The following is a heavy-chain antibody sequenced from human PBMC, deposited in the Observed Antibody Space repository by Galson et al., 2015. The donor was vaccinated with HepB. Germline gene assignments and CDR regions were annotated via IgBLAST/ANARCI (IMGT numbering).Heavy chain of an antibody. CDR3: AREAHIAAPACLDS. CDR2: IWSDGSNQ. V-gene: IGHV3-33*01. Sequence: RLSCAASGFPSNTYGKHWARQLPGNGLEWVALIWSDGSNQYYAASVQGRFTIHRDNSRHTLYLQMNSLRAEDTALYYCAREAHIAAPACLDSWGQGTLGTVSS. CDR1: GFPSNTYG. J-gene: IGHJ4*02. D-gene: IGHD6-13*01.